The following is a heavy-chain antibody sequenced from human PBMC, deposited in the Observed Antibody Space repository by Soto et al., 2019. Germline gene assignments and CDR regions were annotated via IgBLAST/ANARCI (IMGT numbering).Heavy chain of an antibody. V-gene: IGHV3-53*01. J-gene: IGHJ4*02. D-gene: IGHD6-13*01. CDR2: LSTTGFT. CDR3: VRDSETSSSWSLDY. CDR1: GFNVSSDY. Sequence: GGSLRLSCVASGFNVSSDYMNWVRQAPGKGLEWVSVLSTTGFTSYADSVKGRFTISSDSSKNTLYLQMNSLRVEDTAVYYCVRDSETSSSWSLDYWGQGVLVTVPQ.